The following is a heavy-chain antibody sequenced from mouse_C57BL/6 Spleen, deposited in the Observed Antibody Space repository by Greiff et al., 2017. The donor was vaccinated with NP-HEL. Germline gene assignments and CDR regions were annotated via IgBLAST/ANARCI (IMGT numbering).Heavy chain of an antibody. Sequence: EVMLVESGGGLVKPGGSLKLSCAASGFTFSSYAMSWVRQTPEKRLEWVATISDGGSYTYYPDNVKGRFTISRDNAKNNLYLQMSHLKSEDTAMYYCARDPYDYEAWFAYWGQGTLVTVSA. D-gene: IGHD2-4*01. J-gene: IGHJ3*01. V-gene: IGHV5-4*01. CDR3: ARDPYDYEAWFAY. CDR2: ISDGGSYT. CDR1: GFTFSSYA.